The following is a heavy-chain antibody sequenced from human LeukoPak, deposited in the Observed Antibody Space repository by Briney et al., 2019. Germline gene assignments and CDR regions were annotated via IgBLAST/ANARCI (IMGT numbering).Heavy chain of an antibody. Sequence: SETLSLTCTVSGGSISSYYWGWIRQPPGKGLEWIGSIYYSGSTYYNPSLKSRVTISVDTSKNQFSLKLSSVTAADTAVYYCARSGDSSGYLNYWGQGTLVTVSS. CDR2: IYYSGST. D-gene: IGHD3-22*01. CDR1: GGSISSYY. CDR3: ARSGDSSGYLNY. J-gene: IGHJ4*02. V-gene: IGHV4-39*07.